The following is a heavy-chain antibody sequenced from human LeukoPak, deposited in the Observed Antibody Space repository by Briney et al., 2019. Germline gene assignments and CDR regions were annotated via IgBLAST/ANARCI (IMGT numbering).Heavy chain of an antibody. J-gene: IGHJ5*02. V-gene: IGHV1-69*13. Sequence: SVNVPCKASGGTFSNHVMTWVRQAPGQGLEWMGGIISAFGPANYAQKFQGRVTITADESINTAYMELSSLRSEDTAVYYCARGVVPAAITSWFDPWGQGTLVTVSS. CDR1: GGTFSNHV. CDR3: ARGVVPAAITSWFDP. D-gene: IGHD2-2*01. CDR2: IISAFGPA.